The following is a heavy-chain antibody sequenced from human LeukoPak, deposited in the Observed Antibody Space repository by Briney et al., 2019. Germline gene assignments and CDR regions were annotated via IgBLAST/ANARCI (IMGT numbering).Heavy chain of an antibody. J-gene: IGHJ4*02. CDR2: IYYSGST. V-gene: IGHV4-59*08. CDR3: ARQLKVPAAIHDDY. Sequence: PSETLSLTCTVSGGSISSYYWSWIRQPPGKGLEWIGYIYYSGSTYYNPSLKSRVTISVDTSKNQFSLKLSSVTAADTAVYYCARQLKVPAAIHDDYWGQGTLVTVSS. D-gene: IGHD2-2*01. CDR1: GGSISSYY.